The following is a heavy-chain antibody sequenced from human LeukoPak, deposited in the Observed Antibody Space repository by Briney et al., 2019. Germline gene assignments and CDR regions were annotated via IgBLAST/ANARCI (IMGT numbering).Heavy chain of an antibody. Sequence: GESLQISCQGSGYSFTSYWIGWVRQMPGKGLEWMGIIYPGDSDTRYSPSFQGQVTIAADKSISTAYLQWSSLKASDTAMYYCARHGGDCSSTSCPLPYYYGMDVWGQGTTVTVSS. CDR3: ARHGGDCSSTSCPLPYYYGMDV. CDR2: IYPGDSDT. V-gene: IGHV5-51*01. J-gene: IGHJ6*02. CDR1: GYSFTSYW. D-gene: IGHD2-2*01.